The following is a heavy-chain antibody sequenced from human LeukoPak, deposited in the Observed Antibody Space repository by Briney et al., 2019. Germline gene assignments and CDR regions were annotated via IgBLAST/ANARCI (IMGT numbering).Heavy chain of an antibody. D-gene: IGHD3-9*01. Sequence: GRSLRLSCAASGFTFSDHYMDWVRQAPGTGLEWVGRTRNKAKSYTTEYAASVRGRFTISRDDSKNSLYLQINSLKAEDTAVYYCASVRVGHQFDDYWGQGTLVTVSS. CDR2: TRNKAKSYTT. V-gene: IGHV3-72*01. CDR3: ASVRVGHQFDDY. J-gene: IGHJ4*02. CDR1: GFTFSDHY.